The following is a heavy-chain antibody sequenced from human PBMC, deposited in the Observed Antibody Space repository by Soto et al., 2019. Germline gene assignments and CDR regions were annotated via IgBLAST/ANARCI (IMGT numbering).Heavy chain of an antibody. CDR2: ISAYNANT. CDR3: ARDGGVLMVYAALDY. CDR1: GYTFTKYG. V-gene: IGHV1-18*01. Sequence: GASVKVSFKASGYTFTKYGISWLRQDPGQGLEWMGWISAYNANTNYAQKLQGRVTMTTDTSTSTAYMELRSLRSDDTAVYYCARDGGVLMVYAALDYWGQGTLVTVSS. D-gene: IGHD2-8*01. J-gene: IGHJ4*02.